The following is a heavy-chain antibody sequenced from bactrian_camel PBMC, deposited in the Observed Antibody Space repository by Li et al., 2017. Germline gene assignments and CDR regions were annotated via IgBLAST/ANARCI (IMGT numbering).Heavy chain of an antibody. CDR3: AAVGDRSGDDWDAYGYNYNY. Sequence: DVQLVESGGGSVQAGGSLRLSCVGSEYTFSSYCLGWFRQAPEKEREGVAVMDIDGTSNYPDSVKGRFTISKDGAKNTLYLQMNSLKPEDTARYYCAAVGDRSGDDWDAYGYNYNYWGQGTQVTVS. CDR1: EYTFSSYC. CDR2: MDIDGTS. J-gene: IGHJ4*01. D-gene: IGHD3*01. V-gene: IGHV3S67*01.